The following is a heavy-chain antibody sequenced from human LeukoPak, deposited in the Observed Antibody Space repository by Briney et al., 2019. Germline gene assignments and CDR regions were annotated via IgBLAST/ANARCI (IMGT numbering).Heavy chain of an antibody. CDR2: ISSSGRYI. Sequence: GGSLRLSCAASGFTFSSYAMNWVRQAPGKGLEWVSSISSSGRYIYYADSVKGRFTISRDNAKNSMYLQMNSLRAEDTAVYYCARDQGTTDTFDIWGQGTMVTVSS. CDR3: ARDQGTTDTFDI. CDR1: GFTFSSYA. V-gene: IGHV3-21*06. J-gene: IGHJ3*02. D-gene: IGHD4-11*01.